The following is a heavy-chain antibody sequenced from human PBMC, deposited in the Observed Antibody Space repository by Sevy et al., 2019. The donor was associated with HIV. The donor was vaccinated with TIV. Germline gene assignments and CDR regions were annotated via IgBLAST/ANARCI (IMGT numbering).Heavy chain of an antibody. J-gene: IGHJ4*02. CDR1: GFTFSSYA. CDR2: ISYDGSNK. CDR3: ARIGTGHTHGTPPWY. V-gene: IGHV3-30-3*01. Sequence: GGSLRLSCAASGFTFSSYAMHWVRQAPGKGLEWVAVISYDGSNKYYADSVKGRLTISRDNSKNTLYLQMNSLRAEDTAVYYYARIGTGHTHGTPPWYWGQGTLVTVSS. D-gene: IGHD1-1*01.